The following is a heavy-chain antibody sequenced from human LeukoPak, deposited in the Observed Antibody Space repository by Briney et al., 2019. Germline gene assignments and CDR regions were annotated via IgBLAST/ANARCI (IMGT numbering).Heavy chain of an antibody. CDR1: DDSISDYY. V-gene: IGHV4-59*01. CDR3: TRGAGWLIDY. CDR2: FHDSGTS. D-gene: IGHD3-16*01. Sequence: ASETLSLTCTVSDDSISDYYRGWIRQPPGKGLEWIGYFHDSGTSTYNPSLKSRVTISADTSKNQFSLKLNSLTTADTAVYYCTRGAGWLIDYWGQGILVTVSS. J-gene: IGHJ4*02.